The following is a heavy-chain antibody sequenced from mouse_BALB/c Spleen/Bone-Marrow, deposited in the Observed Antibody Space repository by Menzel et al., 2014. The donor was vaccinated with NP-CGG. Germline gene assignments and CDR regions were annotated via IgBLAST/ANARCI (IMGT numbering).Heavy chain of an antibody. CDR1: GFNIKDYY. CDR3: AGGNYRFAY. Sequence: VQLKQSGAELVRPGALVKLSCKASGFNIKDYYMHWVKQRPEQGLEWIGWIDPENGNTIYDPKFQGKPSITADTSSNTAYLQLSSLTSEDTAVYYCAGGNYRFAYWGQGTLVTVSA. CDR2: IDPENGNT. J-gene: IGHJ3*01. D-gene: IGHD2-1*01. V-gene: IGHV14-1*02.